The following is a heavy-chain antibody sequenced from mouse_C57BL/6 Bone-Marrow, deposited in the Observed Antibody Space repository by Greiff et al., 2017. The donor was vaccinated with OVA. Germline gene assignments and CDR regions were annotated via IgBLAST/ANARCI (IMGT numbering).Heavy chain of an antibody. CDR3: ARDRGTFFDY. CDR1: GFTFSDYY. D-gene: IGHD2-14*01. CDR2: INYDGSST. V-gene: IGHV5-16*01. J-gene: IGHJ2*01. Sequence: EVMLVESEGGLVQPGSSMKLSCTASGFTFSDYYMAWVRQVPEKGLEWVAHINYDGSSTYYLDSLKSRFIISRDNAKNILYLQMSSLKSEDTATYYCARDRGTFFDYWGQGTTLTVSS.